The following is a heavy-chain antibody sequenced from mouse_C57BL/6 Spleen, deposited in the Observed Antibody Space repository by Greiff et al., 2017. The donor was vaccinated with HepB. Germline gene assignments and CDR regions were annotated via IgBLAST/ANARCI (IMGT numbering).Heavy chain of an antibody. D-gene: IGHD2-4*01. CDR2: INPSNGGT. CDR3: ARSRLPLAWFAY. V-gene: IGHV1-53*01. Sequence: QVQLQQPGTELVKPGASVKLSCKASGYTFTSYWMHWVKQRPGQGIEWIGNINPSNGGTNYNEKFKSKATLTVDKSSSTAYMQLSSLTSEDSAVYYCARSRLPLAWFAYWGQGTLVTVSA. CDR1: GYTFTSYW. J-gene: IGHJ3*01.